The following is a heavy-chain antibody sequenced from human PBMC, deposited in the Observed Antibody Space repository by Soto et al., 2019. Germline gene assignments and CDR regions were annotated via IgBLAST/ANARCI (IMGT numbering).Heavy chain of an antibody. J-gene: IGHJ4*02. CDR3: AKGMTTVTPVDY. Sequence: PGGSLRLSCAASGFTFSSYAMSWVRQAPGKGLEWVSAISGSGGSTYYADSVKGRFTISRDNSKNPLYLQMNSLRTEETAVYYCAKGMTTVTPVDYWGQGTLGTASA. CDR2: ISGSGGST. V-gene: IGHV3-23*01. CDR1: GFTFSSYA. D-gene: IGHD4-17*01.